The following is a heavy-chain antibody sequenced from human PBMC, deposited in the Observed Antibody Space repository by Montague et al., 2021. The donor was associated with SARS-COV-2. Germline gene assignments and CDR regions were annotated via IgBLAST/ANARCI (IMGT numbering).Heavy chain of an antibody. D-gene: IGHD6-13*01. J-gene: IGHJ6*02. Sequence: TLSLTCTVSGTSIRSGGYYWTWIRQHPGKGLEWIGYIFHTGRAYYNPSLKSRVTISVDTSKNQFSLKLSSVTAADTAVYYCARVGRQQLVRLSGMDVWGQGTTVTVSS. V-gene: IGHV4-31*03. CDR3: ARVGRQQLVRLSGMDV. CDR2: IFHTGRA. CDR1: GTSIRSGGYY.